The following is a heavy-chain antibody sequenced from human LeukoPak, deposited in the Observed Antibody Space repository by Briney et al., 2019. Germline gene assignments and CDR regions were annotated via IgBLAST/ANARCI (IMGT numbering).Heavy chain of an antibody. CDR2: ISSSSSYI. Sequence: GGSLRLSCAASGFTFSSYSMNWVRQAPGKGLEWVSSISSSSSYIYYADSVKGRFTISRDNAKNSLYLQMNSLRAEDTAVYYCARDGGSYYYYYMDVWGKGTTVTISS. V-gene: IGHV3-21*01. D-gene: IGHD1-26*01. CDR3: ARDGGSYYYYYMDV. J-gene: IGHJ6*03. CDR1: GFTFSSYS.